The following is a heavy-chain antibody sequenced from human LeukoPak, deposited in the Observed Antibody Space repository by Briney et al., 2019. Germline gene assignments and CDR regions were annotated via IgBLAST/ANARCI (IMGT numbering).Heavy chain of an antibody. CDR2: INTNSGNP. V-gene: IGHV7-4-1*02. CDR1: GGTFSSYA. J-gene: IGHJ5*01. CDR3: ARVPFVVVGVTGNWFDS. Sequence: ASVTVSCTASGGTFSSYAISWVRQAPGQGLEWMGWINTNSGNPTYAQGFTGRFVFSLDTSVSTAYLQISRLKAEDTAVYYCARVPFVVVGVTGNWFDSWGQGTLVTVSS. D-gene: IGHD1-26*01.